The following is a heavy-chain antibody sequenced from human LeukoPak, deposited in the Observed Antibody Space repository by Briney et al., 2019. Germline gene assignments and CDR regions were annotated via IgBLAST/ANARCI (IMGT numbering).Heavy chain of an antibody. CDR2: IYYSGST. CDR3: ARVMRAVAGKVVWFDP. Sequence: SETLSLTCTVSGASISNDYWSWIRQPPGKGLEWIGYIYYSGSTNYNPSLKSRVTISVDTSKNQFSLKLSSVTAADTAVYYCARVMRAVAGKVVWFDPWGQGTLVTVSS. V-gene: IGHV4-59*01. J-gene: IGHJ5*02. CDR1: GASISNDY. D-gene: IGHD6-19*01.